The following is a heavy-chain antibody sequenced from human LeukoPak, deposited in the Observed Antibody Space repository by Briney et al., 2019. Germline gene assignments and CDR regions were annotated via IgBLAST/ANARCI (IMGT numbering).Heavy chain of an antibody. CDR2: INHSGST. CDR1: GGSFSGYY. Sequence: PSETLSLTCAVYGGSFSGYYWSWIRQPPGKGLEWIGEINHSGSTNYNPSLKSRVTISVDTSKNQFSLKLSSVTAADTAVYYCARKQKAAAGKTWFDPWGQGTLVTVSS. J-gene: IGHJ5*02. CDR3: ARKQKAAAGKTWFDP. V-gene: IGHV4-34*01. D-gene: IGHD6-13*01.